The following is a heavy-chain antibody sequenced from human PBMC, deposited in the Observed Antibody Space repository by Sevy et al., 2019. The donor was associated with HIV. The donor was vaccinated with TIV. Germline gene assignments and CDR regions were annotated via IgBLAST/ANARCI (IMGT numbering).Heavy chain of an antibody. D-gene: IGHD3-3*01. CDR2: IYYSGST. Sequence: SETQSLTCTVSGGSISSYYWSWIRQPPGKGLEWIGYIYYSGSTNYNPSLKSRVTISVDTSKNQFSLKLSFVTAADTAVYYCARSGFLEWPGSFRGPQNWFDPWGQGTLVTVSS. CDR3: ARSGFLEWPGSFRGPQNWFDP. V-gene: IGHV4-59*13. J-gene: IGHJ5*02. CDR1: GGSISSYY.